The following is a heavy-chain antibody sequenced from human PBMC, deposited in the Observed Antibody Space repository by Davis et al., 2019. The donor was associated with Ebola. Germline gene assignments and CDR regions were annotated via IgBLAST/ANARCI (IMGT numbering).Heavy chain of an antibody. V-gene: IGHV3-53*04. CDR1: GFTVSSNY. CDR2: IYSGGST. J-gene: IGHJ6*02. Sequence: GESLKISCAASGFTVSSNYMSWVRQAPGKGLEWVSVIYSGGSTYYADSVKGRFTISRHNSKNTLYLQMNSLRAEDTAVYYCARAEYYYYGMDVWGQGTTVTVSS. CDR3: ARAEYYYYGMDV.